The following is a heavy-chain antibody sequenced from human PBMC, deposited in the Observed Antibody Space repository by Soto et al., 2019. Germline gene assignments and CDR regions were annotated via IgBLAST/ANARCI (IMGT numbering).Heavy chain of an antibody. CDR1: GCTFTSSG. V-gene: IGHV1-18*04. Sequence: VKGACKASGCTFTSSGWWWVQQAPGQGLDWMGWISAYNGNTKYAQDLQGRVTMTTDTSTSTAYMELRSLRSDDTAVYYCARFTGGSYNTYSFYYGMDVWGQGTTVTVSS. J-gene: IGHJ6*02. CDR3: ARFTGGSYNTYSFYYGMDV. D-gene: IGHD2-15*01. CDR2: ISAYNGNT.